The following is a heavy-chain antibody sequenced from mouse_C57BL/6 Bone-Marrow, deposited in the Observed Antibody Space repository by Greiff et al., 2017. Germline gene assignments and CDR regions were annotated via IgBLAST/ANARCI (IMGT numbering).Heavy chain of an antibody. Sequence: LVKPGASVKISCKVSGYTFTDHTIHWMKQRPEQGLEWIGYIYPRDGSTKYNEKFKGKATLTADKSSSTAYMQLNSLTSEDSAVYFCARLGYYYDLVSPYYLDYWGQGTTLTVSS. CDR3: ARLGYYYDLVSPYYLDY. CDR1: GYTFTDHT. J-gene: IGHJ2*01. V-gene: IGHV1-78*01. CDR2: IYPRDGST. D-gene: IGHD2-4*01.